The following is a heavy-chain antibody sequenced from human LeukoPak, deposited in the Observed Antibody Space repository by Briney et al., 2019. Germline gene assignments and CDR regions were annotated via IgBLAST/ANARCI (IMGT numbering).Heavy chain of an antibody. CDR3: ARPGVVVPAAIGWYFDL. CDR1: GYTFTGYY. D-gene: IGHD2-2*02. J-gene: IGHJ2*01. Sequence: ASVTVSCKASGYTFTGYYMHWVRQAPGQGLEWMGWINPNSGGTNYAQKFQGRVTMTRDTSISTAYMELSRLRSDDTAVYYCARPGVVVPAAIGWYFDLWGRGTLVTVSS. V-gene: IGHV1-2*02. CDR2: INPNSGGT.